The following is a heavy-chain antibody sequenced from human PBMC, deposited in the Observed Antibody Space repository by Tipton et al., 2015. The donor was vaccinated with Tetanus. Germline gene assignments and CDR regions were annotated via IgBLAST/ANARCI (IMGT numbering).Heavy chain of an antibody. Sequence: TLSLTCTVSGDSVSTGNFYWSWIRQPPGKGLEWIAFIHHSGLAFSKPSLKSRASISIDTSQNQFSLRLTSVTAADTAVYFCARNVYTVTNDAVDIWGHGTLVNVSS. J-gene: IGHJ3*02. CDR1: GDSVSTGNFY. D-gene: IGHD4-11*01. V-gene: IGHV4-30-4*01. CDR2: IHHSGLA. CDR3: ARNVYTVTNDAVDI.